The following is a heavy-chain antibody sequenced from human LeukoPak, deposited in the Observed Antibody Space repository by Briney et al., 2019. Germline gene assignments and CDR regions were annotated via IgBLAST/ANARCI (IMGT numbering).Heavy chain of an antibody. CDR3: ARKGVGGELGGFDY. CDR1: GFTFDDYG. J-gene: IGHJ4*02. CDR2: L. Sequence: PGGSLRLSCAASGFTFDDYGMSWVRQAPGKGLEWVSGLRFIISRDNAKNSLYLQMNSLRAEDTALYHCARKGVGGELGGFDYWGQGTLVTVSS. V-gene: IGHV3-20*01. D-gene: IGHD3-16*01.